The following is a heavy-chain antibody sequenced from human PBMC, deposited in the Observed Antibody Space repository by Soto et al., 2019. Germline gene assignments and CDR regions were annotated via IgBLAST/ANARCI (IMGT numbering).Heavy chain of an antibody. J-gene: IGHJ1*01. Sequence: QITLKESGPTLVKPTQTLTLTCTFSGFSLSTSGVGVGWIRQPPGKALEWLALIYWDDDKRYSPSLKSRLTSTKDTSKNQVVLTMTNMDPVDTATYYCAFHKYYYDSSGYYSGAEYFQHWGQGTLVTVSS. CDR2: IYWDDDK. D-gene: IGHD3-22*01. V-gene: IGHV2-5*02. CDR1: GFSLSTSGVG. CDR3: AFHKYYYDSSGYYSGAEYFQH.